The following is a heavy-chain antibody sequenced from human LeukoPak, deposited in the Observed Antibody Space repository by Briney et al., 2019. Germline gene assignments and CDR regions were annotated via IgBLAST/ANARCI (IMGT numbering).Heavy chain of an antibody. CDR1: GFTFNTYS. CDR3: ARVRSGTYYFFDS. V-gene: IGHV3-48*01. Sequence: GGSLRLSCAASGFTFNTYSMTWVRQAPGKGLEWVAYISSGSTVIYADSMKGRFTISRDNAQNSLYLQMNGLRVEDTAVYYCARVRSGTYYFFDSWGQGTLVTVS. J-gene: IGHJ4*02. CDR2: ISSGSTVI. D-gene: IGHD1-26*01.